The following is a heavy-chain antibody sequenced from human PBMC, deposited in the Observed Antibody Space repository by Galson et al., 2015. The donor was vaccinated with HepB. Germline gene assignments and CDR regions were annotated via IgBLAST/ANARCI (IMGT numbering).Heavy chain of an antibody. V-gene: IGHV3-33*01. D-gene: IGHD3-3*01. Sequence: SLRLSCAASGFTFSSYGMHWVRQAPGKGLEWVAVIWYDGSNKYYADSVKGRFTISRDNSKNTLYLQMNSLRAEDTAVYYCARDYYDFWSGYYASTDYWGQGTLVTVSS. CDR2: IWYDGSNK. J-gene: IGHJ4*02. CDR1: GFTFSSYG. CDR3: ARDYYDFWSGYYASTDY.